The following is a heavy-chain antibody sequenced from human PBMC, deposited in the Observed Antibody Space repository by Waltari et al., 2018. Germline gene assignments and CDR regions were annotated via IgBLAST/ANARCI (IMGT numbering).Heavy chain of an antibody. CDR3: ARDYYGDYLFDY. D-gene: IGHD4-17*01. V-gene: IGHV3-48*04. Sequence: EVQLVESGGGLVQPGGSLRLSCAASGFTFSSYSMNWVRQAPGKGLEGFSYISSSSSTIYYADSVKGRFTISRDNAKNSLYLQMNSLRAEDTAVYYCARDYYGDYLFDYWGQGTLVTVSS. CDR1: GFTFSSYS. CDR2: ISSSSSTI. J-gene: IGHJ4*02.